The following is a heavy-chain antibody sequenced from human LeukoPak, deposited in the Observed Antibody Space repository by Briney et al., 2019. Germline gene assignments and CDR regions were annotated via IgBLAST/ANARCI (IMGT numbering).Heavy chain of an antibody. CDR3: ARRAGDYSHPYDY. V-gene: IGHV3-53*01. D-gene: IGHD3-22*01. J-gene: IGHJ4*02. CDR1: GFIFRSYS. Sequence: GGSLRLSCAASGFIFRSYSMSWVRQAPGKGLEWVSFIYSGGNTHNSDSVKGRFTISRDNSKDTLYLQMNTLRAEDTAVYYCARRAGDYSHPYDYWGQGTLVTVSS. CDR2: IYSGGNT.